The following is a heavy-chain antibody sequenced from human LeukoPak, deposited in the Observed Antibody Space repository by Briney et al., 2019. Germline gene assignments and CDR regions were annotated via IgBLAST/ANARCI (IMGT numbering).Heavy chain of an antibody. CDR2: INPSGGST. CDR1: GYTFTSYY. J-gene: IGHJ6*02. Sequence: ASVKVSCKASGYTFTSYYMHWVRQAPGQGLEWMGIINPSGGSTSYAQKFQGRVTMTRDTSTSTVYMELSSLRSEDTAVYYCARDLWTSGLFYYYGMDVWGQGTTVTVSS. V-gene: IGHV1-46*01. D-gene: IGHD5-12*01. CDR3: ARDLWTSGLFYYYGMDV.